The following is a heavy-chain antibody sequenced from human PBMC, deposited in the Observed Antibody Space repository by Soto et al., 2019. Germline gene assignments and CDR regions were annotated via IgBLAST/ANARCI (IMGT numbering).Heavy chain of an antibody. CDR1: GFTFSSYS. CDR3: ASLGPWSGYYGSYYYYYYGMDV. J-gene: IGHJ6*02. V-gene: IGHV3-21*01. Sequence: GGSLRLSCAASGFTFSSYSMNWVRQAPGKGLEWVSSISSSISYIYYADSVKGRFTISRDNANNSLYLQMNSLRAEDTAVYYCASLGPWSGYYGSYYYYYYGMDVWGQGTTVTVSS. D-gene: IGHD3-3*01. CDR2: ISSSISYI.